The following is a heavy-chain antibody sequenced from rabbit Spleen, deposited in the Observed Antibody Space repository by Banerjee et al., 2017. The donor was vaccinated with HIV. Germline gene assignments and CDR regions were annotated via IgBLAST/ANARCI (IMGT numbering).Heavy chain of an antibody. D-gene: IGHD2-1*01. CDR3: ARGDGYGDYIDDTTYGMDL. V-gene: IGHV1S45*01. CDR1: GFSFSNMHY. Sequence: QEQLEESGGDLVKPEGSLTLTCTASGFSFSNMHYLCWVRQAPGKGLEWIACIYTGSTGRTYYASWAKSRFTISKTSSTTVTLQMTSLTAADTATYFCARGDGYGDYIDDTTYGMDLWAQGPSSPS. J-gene: IGHJ6*01. CDR2: IYTGSTGRT.